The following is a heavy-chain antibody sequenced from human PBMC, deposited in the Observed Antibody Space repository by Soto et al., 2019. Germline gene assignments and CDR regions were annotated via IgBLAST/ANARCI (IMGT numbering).Heavy chain of an antibody. V-gene: IGHV4-30-4*01. Sequence: QVQLRESGPGLVKPSQTLSLTCNVSGVSIRSGDHQWTWIRQRPGMGRGWFGNITNSGSNYHKTSLGSPVAISVYPSNNQFALKLSSVTAADTAVYYCVSGRWFGEGWFDQWGQVTLVTVSS. CDR2: ITNSGSN. CDR3: VSGRWFGEGWFDQ. J-gene: IGHJ5*02. CDR1: GVSIRSGDHQ. D-gene: IGHD3-10*01.